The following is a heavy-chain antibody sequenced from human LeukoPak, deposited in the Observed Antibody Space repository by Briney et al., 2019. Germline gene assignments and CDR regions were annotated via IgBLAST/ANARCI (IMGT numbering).Heavy chain of an antibody. CDR3: ARAMGSGWSSFDY. D-gene: IGHD6-19*01. V-gene: IGHV1-69*06. CDR1: GGTFSSYA. J-gene: IGHJ4*02. Sequence: GASVKVSCKASGGTFSSYAISWVRQAPGQGLEWMGGIIPIFGTTNYAQKFQGRVTTTADKSTSTAYMELSSLRSEDTAVYYCARAMGSGWSSFDYWGQGTLVTVSS. CDR2: IIPIFGTT.